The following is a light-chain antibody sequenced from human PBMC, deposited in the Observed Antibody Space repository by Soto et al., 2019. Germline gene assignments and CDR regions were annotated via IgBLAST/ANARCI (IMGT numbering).Light chain of an antibody. CDR3: ASYTGTSTDVL. V-gene: IGLV2-14*01. J-gene: IGLJ2*01. CDR1: SSDIGAYNY. Sequence: QSVLTQPASVSGSPGQSITISCAGTSSDIGAYNYVSWYQQHPGRAPKLMLYEVGHRPSGVSNRFSGSKSANTASLTISGLQPEDEADYYCASYTGTSTDVLFGGGTKLTVL. CDR2: EVG.